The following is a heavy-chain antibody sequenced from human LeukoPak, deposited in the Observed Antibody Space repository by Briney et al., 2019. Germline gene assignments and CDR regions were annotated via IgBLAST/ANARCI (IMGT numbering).Heavy chain of an antibody. D-gene: IGHD3-22*01. CDR3: ARQTYYYDSSGYFEYYFDY. CDR2: IYYSGST. V-gene: IGHV4-59*01. J-gene: IGHJ4*02. CDR1: GGSISSYY. Sequence: SETLSLTCTVSGGSISSYYWSWIRQPPGKGLEWIGYIYYSGSTNYNPSLKSRVTISVDTSKNQFSLKLSSVTAADTAVYYCARQTYYYDSSGYFEYYFDYWGQGTLFTVSS.